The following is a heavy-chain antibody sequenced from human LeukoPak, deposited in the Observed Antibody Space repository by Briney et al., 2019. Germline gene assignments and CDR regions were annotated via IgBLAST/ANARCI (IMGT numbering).Heavy chain of an antibody. V-gene: IGHV3-30*04. CDR1: GFTFSSYA. D-gene: IGHD1-26*01. CDR2: ISYDGSNK. J-gene: IGHJ4*02. Sequence: GGSLRLSCAASGFTFSSYAMHWVRQAPGKGLEWVAVISYDGSNKYYADSVKGRFTISRDNSKNTLYLQMNSLRAEDTAVYYCARLLLRQHKEKVEPGGWFFDYWGQGTLVTVSS. CDR3: ARLLLRQHKEKVEPGGWFFDY.